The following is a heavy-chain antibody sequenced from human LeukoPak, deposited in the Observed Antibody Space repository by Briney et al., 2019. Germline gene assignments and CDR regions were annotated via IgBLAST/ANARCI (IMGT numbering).Heavy chain of an antibody. CDR2: ISSSSSYI. V-gene: IGHV3-21*01. Sequence: RPGGSLRLSCAASGFTFSSYSMNWVRQAPGKGREGVSSISSSSSYIYYADSVKGRFTISRDNAKNSLYLQMNSLRAEDTAVYYCARDYSSGWYYFDYWGQGTLVTVSS. D-gene: IGHD6-19*01. CDR1: GFTFSSYS. J-gene: IGHJ4*02. CDR3: ARDYSSGWYYFDY.